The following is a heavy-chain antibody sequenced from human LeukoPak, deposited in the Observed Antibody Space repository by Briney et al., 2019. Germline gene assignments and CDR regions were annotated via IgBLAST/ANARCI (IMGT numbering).Heavy chain of an antibody. CDR2: ISSSSSYI. CDR1: GFTFSSYS. Sequence: GGSLRLSCAASGFTFSSYSMNWVRQAPGKGLEWVSSISSSSSYIYYADSVKGRYTISRDNAKNSLYLQMNSLRAEDTAVYYCARGENYYDSSGYYHWGQGTLVTVSS. V-gene: IGHV3-21*01. J-gene: IGHJ5*02. D-gene: IGHD3-22*01. CDR3: ARGENYYDSSGYYH.